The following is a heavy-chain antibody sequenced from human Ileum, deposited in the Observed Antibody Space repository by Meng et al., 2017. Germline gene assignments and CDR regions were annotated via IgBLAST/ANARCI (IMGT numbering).Heavy chain of an antibody. CDR3: ARDHWGSLDY. Sequence: GQLPESGPVLVKPSVTLSLTCTVSGASVSSNNDGWGWIRQPPGKGLEWIGYGSTNHNPSLKSRVTISVDTSKNQFFLTLNSVTAADTAIYYCARDHWGSLDYWGQGILVTVSS. V-gene: IGHV4-61*01. CDR1: GASVSSNNDG. D-gene: IGHD7-27*01. CDR2: GST. J-gene: IGHJ4*02.